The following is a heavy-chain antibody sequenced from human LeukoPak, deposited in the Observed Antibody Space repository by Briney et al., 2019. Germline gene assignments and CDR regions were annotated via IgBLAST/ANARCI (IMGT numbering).Heavy chain of an antibody. J-gene: IGHJ4*02. Sequence: ASVKVSCKASGYTFTSYGINWVRQATGQGLEWMGWMNPNSGNTGYAQKFQGRVTMTRNTSISTAYMELSSLRSEDTAVYYCARGGYSYGYITPPDYWGQGTLVTVSS. CDR3: ARGGYSYGYITPPDY. V-gene: IGHV1-8*01. CDR2: MNPNSGNT. CDR1: GYTFTSYG. D-gene: IGHD5-18*01.